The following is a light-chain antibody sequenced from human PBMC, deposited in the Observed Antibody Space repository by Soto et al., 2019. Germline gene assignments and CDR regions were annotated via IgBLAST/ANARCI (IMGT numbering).Light chain of an antibody. V-gene: IGKV2-30*01. CDR3: LQGTHWPIT. CDR1: QSLLYSNGETL. J-gene: IGKJ5*01. Sequence: DCVMSQSPLSLPVTPGQPSSISCRSSQSLLYSNGETLLHWFQQRAGKPPRRLIYRVSTRYSGVPERFRGSGSGTDFTLKISSVEAEDVAVYDCLQGTHWPITLGQGTRLEIK. CDR2: RVS.